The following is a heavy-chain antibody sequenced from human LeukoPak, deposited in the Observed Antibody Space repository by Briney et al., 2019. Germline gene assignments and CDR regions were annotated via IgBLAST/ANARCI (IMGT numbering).Heavy chain of an antibody. D-gene: IGHD3-10*01. V-gene: IGHV3-21*01. CDR2: ISSSSSYI. J-gene: IGHJ5*02. CDR3: VKGSGSYYYNWFDP. CDR1: GSIFSSYS. Sequence: GGSLRLSCAASGSIFSSYSMNWVRQAPGKGLEWVSSISSSSSYIYYADSVKGRFTISRDNAKDSLYLQMNSLRAEDTAVYYCVKGSGSYYYNWFDPWGQGTLVTVSS.